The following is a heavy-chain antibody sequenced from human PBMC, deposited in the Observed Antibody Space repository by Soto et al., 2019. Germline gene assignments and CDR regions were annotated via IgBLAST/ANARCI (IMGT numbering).Heavy chain of an antibody. Sequence: GGSLRLSCAASGFTFSSYGMHWVRQAPGKGLEWVAVISYDGSNKYYPDSVKGRFTISRDNSKNPLYLQMNSLGAEDTAVYYCAKMGYSYAYVLESSNWFDPWGQGTLVTVSS. CDR1: GFTFSSYG. D-gene: IGHD5-18*01. CDR2: ISYDGSNK. CDR3: AKMGYSYAYVLESSNWFDP. V-gene: IGHV3-30*18. J-gene: IGHJ5*02.